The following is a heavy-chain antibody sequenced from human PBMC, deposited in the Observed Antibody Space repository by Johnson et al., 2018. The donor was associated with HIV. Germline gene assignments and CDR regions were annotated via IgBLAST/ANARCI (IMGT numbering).Heavy chain of an antibody. J-gene: IGHJ3*02. CDR2: INWNGGSI. V-gene: IGHV3-20*04. CDR1: GFTFDDYG. Sequence: EKLVESGGGVVRPGGSLRLSCVVSGFTFDDYGMSWVRQAPGKGLEWVSGINWNGGSIGYADSVKGRLTISRENAKNSLYLQMNSLRVEDTALYYCAGGRGVDPIVFDIWGQGTMVTVSS. CDR3: AGGRGVDPIVFDI. D-gene: IGHD1-26*01.